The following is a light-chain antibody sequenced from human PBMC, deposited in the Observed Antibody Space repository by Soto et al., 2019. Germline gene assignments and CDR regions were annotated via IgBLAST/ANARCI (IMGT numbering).Light chain of an antibody. Sequence: LTQPPSASGSRARRFTISCYENSSNIGSNTVNWYQQLPGTAPKLLIYSNNQRPSGVPDRFSGSKSGTSASLAISGLQSEDEADYYCAAWDDSLNGYYVFGTGTKVTVL. J-gene: IGLJ1*01. V-gene: IGLV1-44*01. CDR2: SNN. CDR3: AAWDDSLNGYYV. CDR1: SSNIGSNT.